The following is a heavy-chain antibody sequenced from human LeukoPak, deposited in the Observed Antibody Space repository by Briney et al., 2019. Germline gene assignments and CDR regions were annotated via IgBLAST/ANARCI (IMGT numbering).Heavy chain of an antibody. CDR3: AKDRAPAAGKIVGYFDY. D-gene: IGHD6-13*01. CDR2: IYYSGST. J-gene: IGHJ4*02. Sequence: PSETLSLTCTVSGGSISSGGYYWSWIRQHPGKGLEWIGYIYYSGSTYYNPSLKSRVTISVDTSKNQFSLKLSSVTAADTAVYYCAKDRAPAAGKIVGYFDYWGQGSLVTVSS. CDR1: GGSISSGGYY. V-gene: IGHV4-31*03.